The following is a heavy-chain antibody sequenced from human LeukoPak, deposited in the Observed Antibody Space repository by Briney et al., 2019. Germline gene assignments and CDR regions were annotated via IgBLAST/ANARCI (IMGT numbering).Heavy chain of an antibody. CDR2: IKQDGSEK. Sequence: GGSLRLSCAASGFTFSSYWMSWVRQAPGKGLEWVANIKQDGSEKYYVDSVKGRFTISRDNAKNSLYLQMNSLRAEDTAVYYCARGDPGDILTGYYYYYGMDVWGKGTTVTVSS. D-gene: IGHD3-9*01. CDR3: ARGDPGDILTGYYYYYGMDV. CDR1: GFTFSSYW. V-gene: IGHV3-7*01. J-gene: IGHJ6*04.